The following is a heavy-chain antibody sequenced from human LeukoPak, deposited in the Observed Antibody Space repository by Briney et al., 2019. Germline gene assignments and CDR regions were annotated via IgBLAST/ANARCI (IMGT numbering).Heavy chain of an antibody. Sequence: SETLSLTCAVYGGSFSGYYWSWIRQPPGKGLEWIGEINHSGSTNYNPSLKSRVTISVDTSNNQFSLMLSSVTAADTAVYYCARRIANRNWFDPWGQGTLVTVSS. CDR2: INHSGST. V-gene: IGHV4-34*01. CDR1: GGSFSGYY. J-gene: IGHJ5*02. CDR3: ARRIANRNWFDP. D-gene: IGHD1/OR15-1a*01.